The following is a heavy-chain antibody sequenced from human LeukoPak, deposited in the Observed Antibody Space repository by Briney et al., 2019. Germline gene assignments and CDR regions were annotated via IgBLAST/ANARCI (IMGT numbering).Heavy chain of an antibody. CDR2: IIPIFGTV. CDR1: GGTFSRSG. V-gene: IGHV1-69*13. D-gene: IGHD3-22*01. Sequence: SVKVSCKASGGTFSRSGISWVRQAPGQGLEWMGGIIPIFGTVNYAQKFQGRVTITADESTSTAYMELTSLRSEDAAVYYCARDGAIFDSRGYYYLWWGQGTLVTVSS. CDR3: ARDGAIFDSRGYYYLW. J-gene: IGHJ4*02.